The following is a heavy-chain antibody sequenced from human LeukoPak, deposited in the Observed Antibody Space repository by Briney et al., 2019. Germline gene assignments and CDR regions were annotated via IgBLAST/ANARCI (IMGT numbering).Heavy chain of an antibody. V-gene: IGHV3-74*03. CDR1: GFTFRNHW. Sequence: PGGSLRLSCAASGFTFRNHWMHWVRQTPGKGLVWVSRISSAGSSTTYADSVKGRFTISRDNANNTLYLQMNNLRAEDTAMYYCARDQRVTGRPDIDYWGQGTLVIVSS. CDR2: ISSAGSST. J-gene: IGHJ4*02. D-gene: IGHD6-6*01. CDR3: ARDQRVTGRPDIDY.